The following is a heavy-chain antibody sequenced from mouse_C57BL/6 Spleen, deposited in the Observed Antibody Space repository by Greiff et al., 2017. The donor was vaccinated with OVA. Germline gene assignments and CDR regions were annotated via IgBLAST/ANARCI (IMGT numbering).Heavy chain of an antibody. CDR2: ISPRSGNT. Sequence: QVQLQQSGAELARPGASVKLSCKASGYTFTSYGISWVKQRTGQGLEWIGEISPRSGNTYYNEKLKGKATLTADKSSSTAYLELRSLTSEDSAVYFCARYGNSLYYFDYWGQGTTLTVSS. D-gene: IGHD2-1*01. CDR1: GYTFTSYG. CDR3: ARYGNSLYYFDY. V-gene: IGHV1-81*01. J-gene: IGHJ2*01.